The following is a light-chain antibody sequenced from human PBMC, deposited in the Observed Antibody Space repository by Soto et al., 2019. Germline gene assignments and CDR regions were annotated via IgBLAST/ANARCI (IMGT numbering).Light chain of an antibody. Sequence: QLVLTQPRSVSGSPGQSVTISCTGTSSDVGGFNYVSWYQQHPGKAPQLMIYDVTKRPSGVPDRFSGSKSGSTASLTISGLQADDEADYYCCSYAGTYTFVFGGGTKVTVL. CDR2: DVT. CDR3: CSYAGTYTFV. V-gene: IGLV2-11*01. CDR1: SSDVGGFNY. J-gene: IGLJ2*01.